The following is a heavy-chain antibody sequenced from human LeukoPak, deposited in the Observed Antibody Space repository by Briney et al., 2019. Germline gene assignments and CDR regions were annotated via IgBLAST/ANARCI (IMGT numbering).Heavy chain of an antibody. CDR2: ISWDGGST. Sequence: GGSLRLSCAASGFTFDDYAMHWVRQAPGKGLEWVSLISWDGGSTYYADSVKGRFTISRDNSKNSLYLQMNSLRAEDTALYYCAKDVYRVANYYMDVWGKGTTVTVSS. CDR1: GFTFDDYA. CDR3: AKDVYRVANYYMDV. D-gene: IGHD1-14*01. J-gene: IGHJ6*03. V-gene: IGHV3-43D*03.